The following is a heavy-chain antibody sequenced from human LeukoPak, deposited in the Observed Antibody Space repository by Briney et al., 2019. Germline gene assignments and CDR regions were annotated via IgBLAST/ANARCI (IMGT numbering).Heavy chain of an antibody. Sequence: SQTLSLTCTVSGGSIGSGSYYWSWIRQPAGKGLEWIGRIYTSGSTNYNPSLKSRVTISVDTSKNQFSLKLSSVTAADTAVYYCARGADTAMVTGWGQGTLVTVSS. V-gene: IGHV4-61*02. CDR3: ARGADTAMVTG. D-gene: IGHD5-18*01. CDR1: GGSIGSGSYY. J-gene: IGHJ4*02. CDR2: IYTSGST.